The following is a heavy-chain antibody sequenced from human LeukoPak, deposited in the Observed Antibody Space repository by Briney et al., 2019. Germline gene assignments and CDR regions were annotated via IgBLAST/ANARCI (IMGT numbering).Heavy chain of an antibody. V-gene: IGHV1-2*02. CDR1: GYTFTIYT. D-gene: IGHD5-24*01. CDR3: AKERYGDGFAHGGY. Sequence: ASVTLSFKASGYTFTIYTIHWVRQAPGQGHEWMGWITPSGGTNYPQKLQGRVAITCDTSITTAYMHLSRLTSDDTAVYYCAKERYGDGFAHGGYCGQGALVTVSS. CDR2: ITPSGGT. J-gene: IGHJ4*02.